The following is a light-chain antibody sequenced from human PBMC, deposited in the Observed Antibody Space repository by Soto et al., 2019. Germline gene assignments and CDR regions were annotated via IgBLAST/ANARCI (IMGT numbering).Light chain of an antibody. J-gene: IGLJ1*01. CDR2: DVS. V-gene: IGLV2-8*01. Sequence: QSALTQPPSASGSPGQSVTVSCTGTSSDVGGYNYVSWYQQHPGKAPKLIIYDVSKRPSGVPDRFSGSKSGNTASLTVSGLQADDEADYYCSSYAGSDNLGVFGTGTKLTVL. CDR1: SSDVGGYNY. CDR3: SSYAGSDNLGV.